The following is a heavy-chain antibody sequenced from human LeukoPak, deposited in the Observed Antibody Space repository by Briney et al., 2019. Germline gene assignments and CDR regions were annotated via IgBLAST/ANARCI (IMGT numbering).Heavy chain of an antibody. J-gene: IGHJ4*02. CDR1: GFTFSSSW. CDR3: MLGSGSYDSSDFDY. V-gene: IGHV3-15*01. Sequence: PGGSLRLSCAASGFTFSSSWMSWVRQAPGKGLEWVGRIKSKTNGGTTEYAAPVKGRFTILRDDSKNTLYLQMNSLKTEDTAVYYCMLGSGSYDSSDFDYWGQGTLVTVSS. CDR2: IKSKTNGGTT. D-gene: IGHD3-22*01.